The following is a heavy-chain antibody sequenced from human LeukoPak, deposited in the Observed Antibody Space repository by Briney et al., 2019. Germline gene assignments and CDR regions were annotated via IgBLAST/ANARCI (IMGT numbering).Heavy chain of an antibody. J-gene: IGHJ4*02. CDR1: GFTLSRYW. D-gene: IGHD2/OR15-2a*01. V-gene: IGHV3-74*01. CDR2: VNGDGSIA. CDR3: ARDFSTRESF. Sequence: PGGSLRLSCAASGFTLSRYWVHWVRQAPGKGLVWVSHVNGDGSIANYADSVKGRFTISRDYAKNTVYLQMNSLRDEDTAVYYCARDFSTRESFWGQGTLVTVSS.